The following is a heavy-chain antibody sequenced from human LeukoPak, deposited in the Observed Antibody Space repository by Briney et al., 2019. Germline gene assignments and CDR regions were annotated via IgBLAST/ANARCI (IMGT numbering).Heavy chain of an antibody. V-gene: IGHV1-18*01. Sequence: ASVKVSCKASGYTFNSYGINWVRQAPGQGVEWMGWISPYNGNTNYEQKFHGRVTMTTDTSTSTAYMYLRSLRSDDTAVYSCAREQVRSIAAPEAFDIWGQGTMVTVSS. J-gene: IGHJ3*02. CDR2: ISPYNGNT. D-gene: IGHD6-6*01. CDR3: AREQVRSIAAPEAFDI. CDR1: GYTFNSYG.